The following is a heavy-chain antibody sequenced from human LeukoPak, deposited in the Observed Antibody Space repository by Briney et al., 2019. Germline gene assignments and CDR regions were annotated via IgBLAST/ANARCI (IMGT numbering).Heavy chain of an antibody. CDR1: GFTFSSYS. V-gene: IGHV3-48*04. D-gene: IGHD3-16*02. J-gene: IGHJ4*02. CDR3: AKEFYDYVWGSYRFDY. Sequence: PGGSLRLSCAASGFTFSSYSMNWVRQAPGKGLEWVSYISSSGSTIYYADSVKGRFTISRDNAKNSLYLQMNSLRAEDTAVYYCAKEFYDYVWGSYRFDYGAQGPLVTVPS. CDR2: ISSSGSTI.